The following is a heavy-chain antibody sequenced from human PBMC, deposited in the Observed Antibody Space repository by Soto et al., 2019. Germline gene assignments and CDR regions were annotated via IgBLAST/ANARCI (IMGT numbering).Heavy chain of an antibody. CDR2: INHSGST. CDR3: ARALIVGATDSYYYGMDV. V-gene: IGHV4-34*01. D-gene: IGHD1-26*01. J-gene: IGHJ6*02. Sequence: SETLSLTCAVYGGSLSGYYWSWIRQPPGKGLERIGEINHSGSTNYNPSLKSRVTISVDTSKNQFSLKLSSVTAADTAVYYCARALIVGATDSYYYGMDVWGQGTTVTVSS. CDR1: GGSLSGYY.